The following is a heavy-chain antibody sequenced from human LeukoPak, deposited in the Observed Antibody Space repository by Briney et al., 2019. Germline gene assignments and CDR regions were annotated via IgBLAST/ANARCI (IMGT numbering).Heavy chain of an antibody. Sequence: SETLSLTCTVSGGSISSYYWGWIRQPPGKGLEWIGSIYYSGSTYYNPSLKSRVTISVDTSKNQFSLKLSSVTAADTAVYYCARHSMVRGVTPYYFDYWGQGTLVTVSS. J-gene: IGHJ4*02. CDR3: ARHSMVRGVTPYYFDY. CDR2: IYYSGST. V-gene: IGHV4-39*01. D-gene: IGHD3-10*01. CDR1: GGSISSYY.